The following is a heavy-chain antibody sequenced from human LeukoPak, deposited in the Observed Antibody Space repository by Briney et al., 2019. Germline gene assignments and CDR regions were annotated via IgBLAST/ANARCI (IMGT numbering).Heavy chain of an antibody. J-gene: IGHJ4*02. CDR1: GGSISYYY. V-gene: IGHV4-59*01. CDR3: ASFLRFAGPPHFFDY. CDR2: IYYSGST. Sequence: SETLSLTCTVSGGSISYYYWSWIRQPPGKGLEWIGYIYYSGSTNYNPSLKSRVTISVDTSKNQFSLKLTSVTAADTAVYYCASFLRFAGPPHFFDYWGQGTLVTVSS. D-gene: IGHD3-16*01.